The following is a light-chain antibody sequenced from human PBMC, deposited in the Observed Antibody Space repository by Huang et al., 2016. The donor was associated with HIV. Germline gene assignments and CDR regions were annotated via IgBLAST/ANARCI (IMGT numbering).Light chain of an antibody. V-gene: IGKV4-1*01. J-gene: IGKJ1*01. CDR1: QSVFHSSNNKNY. CDR3: HQYYSSPQT. CDR2: WAS. Sequence: DIVVTQSPASLALSLGERAAINCTSSQSVFHSSNNKNYLNWYQLKPGQSPHLLLYWASTRESGVPDRFRGSGSGTDFTLTITSLQAEDVAVYYCHQYYSSPQTFGQGTKVEV.